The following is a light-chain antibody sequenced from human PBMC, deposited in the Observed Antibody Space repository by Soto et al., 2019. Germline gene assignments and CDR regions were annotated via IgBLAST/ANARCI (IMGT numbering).Light chain of an antibody. J-gene: IGKJ4*01. V-gene: IGKV1-33*01. Sequence: DIQMTQSPSSLSASVRDTVSIICQATQDIFGFLNWYQIKPGKAPKLLISDSSNLKRGVPSRFSGSGSGTNFSLTITGLQPEDFAMYYCQQYDDLPLTFGGGTQVEIK. CDR1: QDIFGF. CDR2: DSS. CDR3: QQYDDLPLT.